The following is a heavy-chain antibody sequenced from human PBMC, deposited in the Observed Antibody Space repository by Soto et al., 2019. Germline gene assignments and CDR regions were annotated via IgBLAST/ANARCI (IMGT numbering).Heavy chain of an antibody. CDR2: ISGSGGST. D-gene: IGHD2-2*03. Sequence: PGGSLRLSCAASGFTFSSYAMSWVRQAPGKGLEWVSAISGSGGSTYYADSVKGRFTISRDNSKNTLYLQMNSLRAEDTAVYYCAKDLGYCSSTSCYFDYWGQGTLVTDSS. V-gene: IGHV3-23*01. CDR3: AKDLGYCSSTSCYFDY. J-gene: IGHJ4*02. CDR1: GFTFSSYA.